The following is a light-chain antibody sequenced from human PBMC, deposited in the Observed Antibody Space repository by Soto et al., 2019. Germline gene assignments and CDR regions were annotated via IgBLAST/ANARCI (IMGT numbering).Light chain of an antibody. CDR1: NNDIGGYTY. V-gene: IGLV2-8*01. Sequence: QSVLTQPPSASGSPGQSVTISCTGSNNDIGGYTYVSWYQQLPGKAPKLIIYEVNKRPSGIPDRFSGSKSGNTASLTVSGLQPEDEAEYFCSSYSRSLSGVMFGGGTKGTVL. CDR3: SSYSRSLSGVM. J-gene: IGLJ3*02. CDR2: EVN.